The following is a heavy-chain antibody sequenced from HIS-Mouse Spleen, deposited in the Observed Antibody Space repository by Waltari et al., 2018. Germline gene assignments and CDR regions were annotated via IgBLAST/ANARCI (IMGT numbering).Heavy chain of an antibody. CDR3: AREIPYSSSWYDWYFDL. Sequence: QLQLQESGPGLVKPSETLSLTCTVPVGSISSSSYYWGWIRQPPGKGLEWSGSIYYSGSTYYNPSLKSRVTISVDTSKNQFSLKLSSVTAADTAVYYCAREIPYSSSWYDWYFDLWGRGTLVTVSS. J-gene: IGHJ2*01. CDR1: VGSISSSSYY. D-gene: IGHD6-13*01. V-gene: IGHV4-39*07. CDR2: IYYSGST.